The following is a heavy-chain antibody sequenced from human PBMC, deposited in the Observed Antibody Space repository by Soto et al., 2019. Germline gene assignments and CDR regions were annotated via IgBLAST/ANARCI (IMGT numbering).Heavy chain of an antibody. CDR2: LYYSGST. J-gene: IGHJ4*02. CDR1: GGSISSGGYY. CDR3: ARDGSIVGAAVDY. Sequence: QVQLQESGPGLVKPSQTLSLTCTVSGGSISSGGYYWSWIRQHPGKGLEWIGYLYYSGSTYYNPYLKSRVTRSVYTSKNQFSLKLSSVTAADTAVYYCARDGSIVGAAVDYWGQGTLVTVSS. V-gene: IGHV4-31*03. D-gene: IGHD1-26*01.